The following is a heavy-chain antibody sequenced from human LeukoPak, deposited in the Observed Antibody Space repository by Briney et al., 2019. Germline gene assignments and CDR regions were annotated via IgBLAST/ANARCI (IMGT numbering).Heavy chain of an antibody. Sequence: ASVKVSCKASGYTFTSYDINWVRQAPGQGLEWMGIINPSGGSTNYAQKFQGRVTMTRDTSTSTVHMELSSLRFEDTAVYYCARLEMATTAEDYFDYWGQGTLVTVSS. V-gene: IGHV1-46*01. CDR2: INPSGGST. CDR3: ARLEMATTAEDYFDY. CDR1: GYTFTSYD. J-gene: IGHJ4*02. D-gene: IGHD5-24*01.